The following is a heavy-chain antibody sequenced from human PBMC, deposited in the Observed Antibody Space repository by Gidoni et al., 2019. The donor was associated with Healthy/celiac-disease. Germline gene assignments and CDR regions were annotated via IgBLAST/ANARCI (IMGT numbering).Heavy chain of an antibody. V-gene: IGHV4-34*01. CDR1: GGSFSGYY. CDR2: INHSGST. D-gene: IGHD2-15*01. CDR3: HLESRAALDY. J-gene: IGHJ4*02. Sequence: QVLLHQWGAGLLTPSETLSPTCAVYGGSFSGYYWSRIRQPPGKGLEGIGEINHSGSTNYNPSLKSRVTISVDTSKNQFSLKLSSVTAADTAVYYCHLESRAALDYWGQGTLVTVSS.